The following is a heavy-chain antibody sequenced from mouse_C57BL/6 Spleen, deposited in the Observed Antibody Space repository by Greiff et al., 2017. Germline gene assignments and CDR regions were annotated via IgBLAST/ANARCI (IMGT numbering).Heavy chain of an antibody. CDR3: ARSYGTRVVAY. D-gene: IGHD1-1*01. CDR1: GYTFTSYW. Sequence: VQLQQPGAELVKPGASVKLSCKASGYTFTSYWMHWVKQSPGQGLEWIGLIHPNSGSTNYNEKFKSKATLTVDKSSSTAYMQLSSLTSEDSAVYYGARSYGTRVVAYWGQGTLVTVSA. CDR2: IHPNSGST. V-gene: IGHV1-64*01. J-gene: IGHJ3*01.